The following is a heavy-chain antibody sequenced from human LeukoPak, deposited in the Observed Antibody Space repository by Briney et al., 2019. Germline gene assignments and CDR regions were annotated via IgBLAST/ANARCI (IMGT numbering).Heavy chain of an antibody. D-gene: IGHD1-14*01. CDR2: MYHSGGT. V-gene: IGHV4-38-2*02. J-gene: IGHJ6*03. CDR3: ARDGERGQTRKPVRVKPNYYYYYMDV. Sequence: SETLSLTCIVSGYSISSGYYWGWIRQPPGKGLEWIGNMYHSGGTYYNLSLKSRLTISVDTSKNQFSLTLNSVTAADTAVYYCARDGERGQTRKPVRVKPNYYYYYMDVWGKGTTVTISS. CDR1: GYSISSGYY.